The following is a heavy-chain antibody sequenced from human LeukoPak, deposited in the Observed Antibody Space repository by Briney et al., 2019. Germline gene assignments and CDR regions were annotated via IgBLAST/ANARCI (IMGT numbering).Heavy chain of an antibody. Sequence: GGSLRLSCAASGFTFSSYWMTWVRQAPGKGLEWVSSISSSGDYIYYGDSVKGRFTVSRDNGKNSLYLQMNSLRAEDTAVYFCARDSDSSGWLDYYMDVWGKGTTVTISS. V-gene: IGHV3-21*01. CDR3: ARDSDSSGWLDYYMDV. CDR1: GFTFSSYW. J-gene: IGHJ6*03. D-gene: IGHD6-19*01. CDR2: ISSSGDYI.